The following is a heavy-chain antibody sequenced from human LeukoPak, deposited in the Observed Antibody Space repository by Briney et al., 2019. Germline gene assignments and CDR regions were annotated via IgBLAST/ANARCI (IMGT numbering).Heavy chain of an antibody. CDR3: AKALDQRGYSYGATDY. J-gene: IGHJ4*02. V-gene: IGHV3-23*01. CDR2: ISGSGGST. Sequence: GGSLRLSCAASGFTFSSYAMSWVRQAPGKGLEWVSAISGSGGSTYYADSVKGRFTISRDNSKNTLYLQMNGLRAEDTAVYYCAKALDQRGYSYGATDYWGQGTLVTVSS. D-gene: IGHD5-18*01. CDR1: GFTFSSYA.